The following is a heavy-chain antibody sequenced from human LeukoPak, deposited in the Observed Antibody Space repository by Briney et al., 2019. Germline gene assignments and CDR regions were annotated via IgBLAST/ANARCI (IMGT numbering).Heavy chain of an antibody. Sequence: GGSLRLSRAASGFTFDDYGMSWVRQAPGKGLGWVSGMDWNGGTTRYTDSVKGRFTISRDNAKNSLYLQMNSLRAEDTALYYCARGGDGATSPYYYYMDVWGKGTTVTVSS. CDR3: ARGGDGATSPYYYYMDV. J-gene: IGHJ6*03. CDR2: MDWNGGTT. V-gene: IGHV3-20*04. D-gene: IGHD3-10*01. CDR1: GFTFDDYG.